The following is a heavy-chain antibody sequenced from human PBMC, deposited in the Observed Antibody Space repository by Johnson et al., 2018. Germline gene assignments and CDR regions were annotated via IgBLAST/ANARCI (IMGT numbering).Heavy chain of an antibody. D-gene: IGHD2-15*01. CDR3: ARGGGSCKYYYYMDV. Sequence: EVQLVESGGGLVQPGGSLRLSCTASGFSFSSYWMSWVRQAPGQGLEWVANIRQGGSEKYYVDSVKGRFTISRDNAKNSLYLEMNSLRAEGTAVYYCARGGGSCKYYYYMDVWGKGTTVTVSS. CDR2: IRQGGSEK. V-gene: IGHV3-7*01. CDR1: GFSFSSYW. J-gene: IGHJ6*03.